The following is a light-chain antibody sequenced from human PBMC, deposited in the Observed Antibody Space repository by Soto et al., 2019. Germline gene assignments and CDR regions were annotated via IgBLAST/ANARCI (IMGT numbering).Light chain of an antibody. Sequence: DIQMTQSPSTLSASVGDRVTITCRASQSISSWLAWYQQKPGKAPKLLIYDASSLGSGVPSRFSGSGSGTEFTLTISSLQPDDFATYYCQQYNSYSTFG. CDR1: QSISSW. V-gene: IGKV1-5*01. J-gene: IGKJ1*01. CDR3: QQYNSYST. CDR2: DAS.